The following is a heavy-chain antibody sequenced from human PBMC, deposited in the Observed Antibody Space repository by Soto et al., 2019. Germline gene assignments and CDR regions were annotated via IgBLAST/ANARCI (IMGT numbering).Heavy chain of an antibody. J-gene: IGHJ5*02. Sequence: SETLSLTCTVSGGSISSSSYYWGWIRQPPGKGLEWIGSIYYSGSTYYNPSLKSRVTISVDTSKNQFSLKLSSVTAADTAVYYCARHGQYQLQRPSASGYSVNWFDPWGQGTLVTVSS. CDR1: GGSISSSSYY. D-gene: IGHD2-2*01. V-gene: IGHV4-39*01. CDR3: ARHGQYQLQRPSASGYSVNWFDP. CDR2: IYYSGST.